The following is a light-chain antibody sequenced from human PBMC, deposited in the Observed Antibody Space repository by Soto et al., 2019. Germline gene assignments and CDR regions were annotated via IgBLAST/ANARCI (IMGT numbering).Light chain of an antibody. J-gene: IGKJ5*01. CDR2: GAS. CDR1: QSVSSSY. V-gene: IGKV3-20*01. CDR3: QQYGSSPPIT. Sequence: EIVLTQSPAPLSLSPGERATLSCRASQSVSSSYLAWYQQKPGQAPRLLIYGASSRATGIPDRFSGSGSGTDFTLTISRLEPEDFAVYYCQQYGSSPPITFGQGTRLEIK.